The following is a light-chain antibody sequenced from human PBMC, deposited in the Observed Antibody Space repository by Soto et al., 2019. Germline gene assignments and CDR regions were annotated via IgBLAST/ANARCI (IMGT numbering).Light chain of an antibody. V-gene: IGLV1-44*01. CDR1: SSNIGSNT. CDR3: AAWDDSLNGVV. Sequence: QAVVTQPPSASGTHGQRVTISCSGSSSNIGSNTVVWYQQLPGTAPKLLMYTNNKRPSGVPDRFSGSKSGTSASLAISGLQSEDEADYYCAAWDDSLNGVVFGGVTQLTVL. J-gene: IGLJ7*01. CDR2: TNN.